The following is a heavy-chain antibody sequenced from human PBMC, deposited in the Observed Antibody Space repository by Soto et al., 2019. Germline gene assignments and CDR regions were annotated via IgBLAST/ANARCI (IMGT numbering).Heavy chain of an antibody. D-gene: IGHD5-12*01. CDR2: IRSKTNSYAT. V-gene: IGHV3-73*01. CDR1: GFTFSGSA. CDR3: TSPYRGSYSYYMDV. Sequence: GGSLRLSCAASGFTFSGSAMHWVRQASGKGLEWVGRIRSKTNSYATTYAASVKGRFTISRDDSKNTAYLQMNSLKTEDTAVYYCTSPYRGSYSYYMDVWGKGTTVTVSS. J-gene: IGHJ6*03.